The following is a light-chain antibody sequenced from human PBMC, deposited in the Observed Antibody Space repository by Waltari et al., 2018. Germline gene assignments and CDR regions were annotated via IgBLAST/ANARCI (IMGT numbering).Light chain of an antibody. CDR3: SSYTSINNFVL. V-gene: IGLV2-14*01. CDR2: YVT. CDR1: SSDIGTFDY. J-gene: IGLJ2*01. Sequence: QSALTQPASVSGSPGQSITISCTGPSSDIGTFDYVSCYQPRPGEVPRLIIFYVTNRPSGISNRFSGSKSGNTASLTISGLQPEDEANYYCSSYTSINNFVLFGGGTKVTVL.